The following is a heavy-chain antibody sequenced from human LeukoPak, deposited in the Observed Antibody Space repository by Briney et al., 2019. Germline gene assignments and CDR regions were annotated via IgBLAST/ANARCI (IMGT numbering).Heavy chain of an antibody. Sequence: GESLRISCKGSGYSFTSYWISWVRQMPGKGLEWMGRIDPSDSYTNYSPSFQGHVTISADKSISTAYLQWSSLKASDTAMYYCASSYYDSSGYPYCYYGMDVWGQGTTVTVSS. V-gene: IGHV5-10-1*01. CDR3: ASSYYDSSGYPYCYYGMDV. CDR2: IDPSDSYT. D-gene: IGHD3-22*01. CDR1: GYSFTSYW. J-gene: IGHJ6*02.